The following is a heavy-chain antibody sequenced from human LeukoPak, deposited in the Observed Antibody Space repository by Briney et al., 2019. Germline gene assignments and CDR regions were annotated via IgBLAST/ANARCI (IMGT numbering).Heavy chain of an antibody. J-gene: IGHJ4*02. Sequence: ASLKVSCKASGGTFSSYTISWVRQAPGQGLEWMGRIIPILGITNYAQEFQGRVTITADKSTSTAYMELSSLRSEDTAVYYCARGPYYDSSGYVLDYWGQGTLVTVSS. CDR3: ARGPYYDSSGYVLDY. CDR2: IIPILGIT. V-gene: IGHV1-69*02. CDR1: GGTFSSYT. D-gene: IGHD3-22*01.